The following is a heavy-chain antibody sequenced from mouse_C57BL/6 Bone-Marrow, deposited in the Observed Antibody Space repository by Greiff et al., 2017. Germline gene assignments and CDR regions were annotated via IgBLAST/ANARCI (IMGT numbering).Heavy chain of an antibody. CDR2: ISSGGSYT. CDR1: GFTFSSYG. D-gene: IGHD1-1*01. J-gene: IGHJ2*01. CDR3: ARGAVTTVVATSFDY. V-gene: IGHV5-6*01. Sequence: EVQLQQSGGDLVKPGGSLKLSCAASGFTFSSYGMSWVPQTPDKRLEWVATISSGGSYTYYPDSVKGRFTISIDNAKNTRYLQMSRLKSEDTAMYYCARGAVTTVVATSFDYWGQGTTLTVSS.